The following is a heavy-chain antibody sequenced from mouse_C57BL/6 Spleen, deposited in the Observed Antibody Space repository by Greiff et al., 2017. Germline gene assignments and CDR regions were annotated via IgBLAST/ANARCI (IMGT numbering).Heavy chain of an antibody. V-gene: IGHV1-53*01. J-gene: IGHJ1*03. Sequence: QVQLQQPGTELVKPGASVKLSCKASGYTFTSYWMHWVKQRPGQGLEWIGNIKPSNGGTNYNERFKSKATLTVDKSSRTAYMQLSSLTSEDSAVYCFARSDYYYGRDWYFDVWGTGTTVTGSS. CDR1: GYTFTSYW. D-gene: IGHD1-1*01. CDR3: ARSDYYYGRDWYFDV. CDR2: IKPSNGGT.